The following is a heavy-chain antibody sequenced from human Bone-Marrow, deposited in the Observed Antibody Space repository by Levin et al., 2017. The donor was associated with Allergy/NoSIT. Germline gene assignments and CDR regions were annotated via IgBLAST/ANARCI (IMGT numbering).Heavy chain of an antibody. CDR2: IYTSGST. D-gene: IGHD3-9*01. J-gene: IGHJ3*02. V-gene: IGHV4-4*07. Sequence: SQTLSLTCTVSGGSIRSSYWSWIRQPAGKGLEWIGRIYTSGSTNYNPSLKSRVTMSVDTSKNQFSLKLSSVTAADTAVYYCARSLRYFDPDAFDIWGQGTMVTVSS. CDR1: GGSIRSSY. CDR3: ARSLRYFDPDAFDI.